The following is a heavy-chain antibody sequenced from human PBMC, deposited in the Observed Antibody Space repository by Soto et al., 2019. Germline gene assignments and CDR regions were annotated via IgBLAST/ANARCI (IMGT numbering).Heavy chain of an antibody. V-gene: IGHV4-31*03. Sequence: SETLSLTCTVSGGSISSGGYYWSWIRQHPGKGLEWIGYIYYSGSTYYNQSLKSRVTISVDTSKNQFSLKLSSVTAADTAVYYCASLARGYCSSTSCPNFDYWGQGTLVTVSS. J-gene: IGHJ4*02. CDR1: GGSISSGGYY. D-gene: IGHD2-2*03. CDR3: ASLARGYCSSTSCPNFDY. CDR2: IYYSGST.